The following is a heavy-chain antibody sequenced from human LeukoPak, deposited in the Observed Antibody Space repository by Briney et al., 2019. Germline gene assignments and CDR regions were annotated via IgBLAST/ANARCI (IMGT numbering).Heavy chain of an antibody. J-gene: IGHJ5*01. CDR1: GGSISSSSYY. CDR2: IYYSGST. D-gene: IGHD6-13*01. V-gene: IGHV4-39*07. CDR3: ARGGRYSSSWFGY. Sequence: SETLSLTCTVSGGSISSSSYYWGWIRQPPGKGLEWIGSIYYSGSTYYNPSLKSRVTISVDTSKNQFSLKLSSVTAADTAVYYCARGGRYSSSWFGYWGQGTLVTVSS.